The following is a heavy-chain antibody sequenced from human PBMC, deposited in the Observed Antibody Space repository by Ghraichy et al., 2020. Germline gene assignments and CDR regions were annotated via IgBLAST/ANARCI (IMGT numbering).Heavy chain of an antibody. D-gene: IGHD3-3*01. CDR1: GGTFSTYA. V-gene: IGHV1-69*13. CDR2: IIPIFGTT. CDR3: ARTPTTITTFGVVWGGGWFDP. J-gene: IGHJ5*02. Sequence: SVKVSCKASGGTFSTYAITWVRQAPGEGLEWMGGIIPIFGTTKYAQKFQGRVTITADESTSTAYMELSSLRSEDTAVYYCARTPTTITTFGVVWGGGWFDPWGQGTLVTVSS.